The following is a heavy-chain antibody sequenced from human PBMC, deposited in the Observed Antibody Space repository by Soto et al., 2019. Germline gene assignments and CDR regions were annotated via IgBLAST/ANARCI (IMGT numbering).Heavy chain of an antibody. Sequence: QVQLVESGGGVVQPGRSLRLSCAASGFTFSSYGMHWVRQAPGKGLEWVAVIWYDGSNKYNADSVKGRFTISRDNSKNTLYLQMNSLRAEDTAVYYCARSVGYRGITMIIWGQGTLVTVSS. J-gene: IGHJ4*02. CDR3: ARSVGYRGITMII. CDR1: GFTFSSYG. CDR2: IWYDGSNK. D-gene: IGHD3-22*01. V-gene: IGHV3-33*01.